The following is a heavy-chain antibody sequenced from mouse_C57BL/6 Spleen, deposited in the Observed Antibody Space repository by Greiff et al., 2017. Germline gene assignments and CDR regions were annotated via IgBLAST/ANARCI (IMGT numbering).Heavy chain of an antibody. D-gene: IGHD1-1*01. CDR1: GYTFTSYW. V-gene: IGHV1-64*01. CDR2: IHPNSGST. J-gene: IGHJ2*01. CDR3: ARNYYGSSYEGAMDY. Sequence: QVQLQQPGAELVKPGASVKLSCKASGYTFTSYWMHWVKQRPGQGLEWIGMIHPNSGSTNYNEKFKSKATLTVDKSSSTAYMQLSSLTSEDSAVYYCARNYYGSSYEGAMDYWGQGTTLTVSS.